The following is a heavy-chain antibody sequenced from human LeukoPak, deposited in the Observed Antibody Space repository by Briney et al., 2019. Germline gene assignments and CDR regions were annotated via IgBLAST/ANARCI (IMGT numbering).Heavy chain of an antibody. Sequence: GGSLRLSCAASGFTFSSYSMNWVRQAPGKGLEWVSSISSSSSYIYYADSVKGRFTISRDNAKNSLYLQMNSLRAEDTAVYYCARDQGNHFWGNWFDPWGQGTLVTVSS. V-gene: IGHV3-21*01. CDR1: GFTFSSYS. CDR2: ISSSSSYI. D-gene: IGHD1-14*01. J-gene: IGHJ5*02. CDR3: ARDQGNHFWGNWFDP.